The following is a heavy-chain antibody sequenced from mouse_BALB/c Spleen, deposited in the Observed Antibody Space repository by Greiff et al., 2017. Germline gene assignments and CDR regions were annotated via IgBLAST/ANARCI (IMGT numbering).Heavy chain of an antibody. D-gene: IGHD4-1*01. Sequence: QVQLQQSGAELMKPGASVKISCKATGYTFSSYWIEWVKQRPGHGLEWIGEILPGSGSTNYNEKFKGKATFTADTSSNTAYMQLSSLTSEDSAVYYCARRLGRVGYAMDYWGQGTSVTVSS. J-gene: IGHJ4*01. CDR3: ARRLGRVGYAMDY. V-gene: IGHV1-9*01. CDR2: ILPGSGST. CDR1: GYTFSSYW.